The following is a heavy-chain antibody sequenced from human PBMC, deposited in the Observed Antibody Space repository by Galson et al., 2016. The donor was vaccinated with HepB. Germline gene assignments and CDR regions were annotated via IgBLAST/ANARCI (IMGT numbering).Heavy chain of an antibody. CDR3: AKDFGSTGYYQVFES. Sequence: SLRLSCAASGFGFSDFAMHWVRQAPGKGLEWVSAISSRGITTFYSDSVKGRFTVSRDNSKNTLFLQMDSLRAEDTAIYYCAKDFGSTGYYQVFESWGQGTLVAVSS. V-gene: IGHV3-23*01. J-gene: IGHJ4*02. CDR1: GFGFSDFA. CDR2: ISSRGITT. D-gene: IGHD3-22*01.